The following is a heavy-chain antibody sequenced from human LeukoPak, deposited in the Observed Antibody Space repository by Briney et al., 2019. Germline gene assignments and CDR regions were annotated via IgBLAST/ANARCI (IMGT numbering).Heavy chain of an antibody. CDR2: IRYDGSNK. V-gene: IGHV3-30*02. Sequence: GGSLRLSCAASGFTFSSYGMHWVRQAPGKGLEWVAFIRYDGSNKYYADSVKGRFTISRDNSKNTLYLQMNSLRAEDTAVYYCARAVLYGGYALDYWGQGTLVTVSS. J-gene: IGHJ4*02. CDR3: ARAVLYGGYALDY. CDR1: GFTFSSYG. D-gene: IGHD4-17*01.